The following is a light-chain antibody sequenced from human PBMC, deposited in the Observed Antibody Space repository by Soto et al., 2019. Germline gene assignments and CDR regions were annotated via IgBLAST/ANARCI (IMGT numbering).Light chain of an antibody. CDR2: GAS. V-gene: IGKV3D-20*02. CDR3: QQRGKWIT. CDR1: QSVSSSD. Sequence: EVVLTQSPGTLSLSPGERATLSCRASQSVSSSDLAWYQQKPGQAPRLLISGASSRATGIPDRFSGSGSGTDFTLTISSLETEDFAVYYCQQRGKWITFGQGTRLEIK. J-gene: IGKJ5*01.